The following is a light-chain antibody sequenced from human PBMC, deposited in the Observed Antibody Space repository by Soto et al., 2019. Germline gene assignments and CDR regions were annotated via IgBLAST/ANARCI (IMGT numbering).Light chain of an antibody. CDR3: QQYGSSPPIT. V-gene: IGKV3-20*01. CDR2: GAS. J-gene: IGKJ5*01. CDR1: QSVSSNY. Sequence: EIVLTQFSGTLTLSPGERATLSCRASQSVSSNYLAWYQQKPGQTPRLLIFGASSRATGIPDRFSGSGSGTDFTLTISRLEPEDFAVYYCQQYGSSPPITFGQGTRLEIK.